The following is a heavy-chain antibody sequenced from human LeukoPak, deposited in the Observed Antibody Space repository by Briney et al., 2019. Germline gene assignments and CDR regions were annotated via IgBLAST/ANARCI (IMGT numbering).Heavy chain of an antibody. CDR1: GFTFSNSA. CDR2: INNVGSHI. Sequence: GGSLRLSCAASGFTFSNSAMNWVRQAPGKGLEWVSSINNVGSHIYYADSVKGRFTISRDNAKNSLYLQMNSLRAEDTAVYYCARRFASSIAARTDQYNWFDPWGQGTLVTVSS. V-gene: IGHV3-21*01. CDR3: ARRFASSIAARTDQYNWFDP. J-gene: IGHJ5*02. D-gene: IGHD6-6*01.